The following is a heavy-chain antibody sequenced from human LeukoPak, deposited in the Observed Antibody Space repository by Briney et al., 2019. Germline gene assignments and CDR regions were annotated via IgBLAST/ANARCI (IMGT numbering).Heavy chain of an antibody. CDR3: AKDGSWSCTD. D-gene: IGHD2-8*02. CDR2: IAHHGNNK. Sequence: PGGSLRLSCGASRFTFSSSAMHWVRQGPGKGLEWVAYIAHHGNNKYYADSVKGRFTISRDNSKGSLYLQMNSLRADDTAVYYCAKDGSWSCTDWGQGTLVRVSS. V-gene: IGHV3-30*02. CDR1: RFTFSSSA. J-gene: IGHJ1*01.